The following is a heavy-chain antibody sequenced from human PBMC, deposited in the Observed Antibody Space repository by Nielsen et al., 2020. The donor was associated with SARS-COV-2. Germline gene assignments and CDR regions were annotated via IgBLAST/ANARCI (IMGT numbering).Heavy chain of an antibody. V-gene: IGHV1-2*04. D-gene: IGHD1-26*01. CDR1: GYTFTNYY. CDR3: ARGGSGSEPFDY. J-gene: IGHJ4*02. Sequence: ASVKVSCKASGYTFTNYYVHWVRQAPGQGLEWMGWINPNSGGTNYAQKFQGWVTMTRDTSISTAYMELSRLRSDDTAVYYCARGGSGSEPFDYWGQGTLVTVSS. CDR2: INPNSGGT.